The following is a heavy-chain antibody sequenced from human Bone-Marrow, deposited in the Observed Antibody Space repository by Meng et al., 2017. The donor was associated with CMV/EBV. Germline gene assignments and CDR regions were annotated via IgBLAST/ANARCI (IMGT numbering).Heavy chain of an antibody. J-gene: IGHJ4*02. Sequence: GESLKISCAASGFTFSSYSMNWVRQAPGKGLEWVSSISSSSSYIYYADSVKGRFTISRDNSKNTLYLQMNSLRAEDTAVYYCARGPRVAAAGVSTGVSNYFDCWGQGTLVTVSS. D-gene: IGHD6-13*01. CDR3: ARGPRVAAAGVSTGVSNYFDC. CDR1: GFTFSSYS. CDR2: ISSSSSYI. V-gene: IGHV3-21*01.